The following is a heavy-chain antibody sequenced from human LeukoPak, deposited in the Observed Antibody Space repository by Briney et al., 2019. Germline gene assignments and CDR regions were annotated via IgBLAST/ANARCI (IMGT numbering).Heavy chain of an antibody. CDR3: ARDTSKPYWYFDL. CDR2: ISYDGSNK. CDR1: GFTFSSYA. V-gene: IGHV3-30-3*01. Sequence: GSLRLSCAASGFTFSSYAMHWVRQAPGKGLEWVAVISYDGSNKYYADSVKGRFTISRDNSKNTLYLQMNSLRAEDTAVYYCARDTSKPYWYFDLWGRGTLVTVSS. J-gene: IGHJ2*01. D-gene: IGHD3-16*01.